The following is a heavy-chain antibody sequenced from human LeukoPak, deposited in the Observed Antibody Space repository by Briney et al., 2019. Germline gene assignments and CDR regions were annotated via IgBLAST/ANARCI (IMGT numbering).Heavy chain of an antibody. Sequence: GGSLRLSCAASGFTFSSYAMSWVRQAPGKGLEWVSAISGSGGSTYYADSVKGRFTISRDNSKNTLYLQMNSLRAEDTAVYYCARETEWLSQTPGIDYWGQGTLVTVSS. J-gene: IGHJ4*02. CDR3: ARETEWLSQTPGIDY. CDR2: ISGSGGST. D-gene: IGHD3-3*01. V-gene: IGHV3-23*01. CDR1: GFTFSSYA.